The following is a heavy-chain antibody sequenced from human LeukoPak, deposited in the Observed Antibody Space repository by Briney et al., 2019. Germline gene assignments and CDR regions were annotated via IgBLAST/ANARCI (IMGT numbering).Heavy chain of an antibody. CDR3: VRSSSLVRGVILLTSDHHGIH. CDR2: MNPYSDNT. D-gene: IGHD3-10*01. V-gene: IGHV1-8*01. CDR1: GYTFTSYD. Sequence: AASVKVSCMTSGYTFTSYDINWVRQAPGQGLEGMAWMNPYSDNTGYLQKFRGRLTMTRDISIGTAYMELSSLGSEDTAVYYCVRSSSLVRGVILLTSDHHGIHWGQGTLVTVTS. J-gene: IGHJ4*02.